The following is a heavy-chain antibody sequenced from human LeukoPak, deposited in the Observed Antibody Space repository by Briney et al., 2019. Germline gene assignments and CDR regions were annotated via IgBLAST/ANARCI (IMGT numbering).Heavy chain of an antibody. CDR2: ISGSGDST. Sequence: QPGGSLRLSCAASGFTVSSNYMSWVRQAPGKGLEWVSAISGSGDSTFNADSVKGRFTISRDNSKNTLYLQMNSLRAEDTALYYCATSTVAKYDYWGQGTLVAVSS. CDR1: GFTVSSNY. V-gene: IGHV3-23*01. CDR3: ATSTVAKYDY. J-gene: IGHJ4*02. D-gene: IGHD4-11*01.